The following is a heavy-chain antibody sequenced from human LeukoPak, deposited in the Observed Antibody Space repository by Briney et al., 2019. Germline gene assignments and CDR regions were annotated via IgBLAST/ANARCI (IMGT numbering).Heavy chain of an antibody. CDR1: GFTFSSYA. CDR3: AKAPVGMRKAGVAAFDI. CDR2: ISGSGGST. D-gene: IGHD1-26*01. J-gene: IGHJ3*02. V-gene: IGHV3-23*01. Sequence: PGGSLRLSCAASGFTFSSYAMSWVRQAPGKGLEWVSAISGSGGSTYYADSVKGRFTISRDNSKNTLYLPMNRLRAEDTAVYYCAKAPVGMRKAGVAAFDIWGQGTMVTVSS.